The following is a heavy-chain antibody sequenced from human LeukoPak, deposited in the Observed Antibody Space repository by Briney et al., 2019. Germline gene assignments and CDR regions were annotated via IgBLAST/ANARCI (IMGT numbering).Heavy chain of an antibody. J-gene: IGHJ4*02. D-gene: IGHD3-22*01. CDR3: VKVAPSDYYDTTGYWGDH. V-gene: IGHV3-23*01. CDR1: GFTFNNYW. CDR2: MNGNGGRI. Sequence: GGSLRLSCAASGFTFNNYWMSWVRQAAGKGLEWVSGMNGNGGRIYYADSVKGRSTISRDNSKNTLYLQMNSLRAEDTAVYYCVKVAPSDYYDTTGYWGDHWGQGTLVTVSS.